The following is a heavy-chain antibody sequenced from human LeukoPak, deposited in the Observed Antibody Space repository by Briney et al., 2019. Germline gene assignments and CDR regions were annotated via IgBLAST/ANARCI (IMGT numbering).Heavy chain of an antibody. Sequence: SETLSLTCTVSGGPISSGGYYWSWIRQHPGKGLEWIGYIYYSGSTYYNPSLKSRVTISVDTSKNQFSLKLSSVTAADTAVYYCARVGYCSSTSCYDDYYYYGMDVWGQGTTVTVSS. D-gene: IGHD2-2*01. V-gene: IGHV4-31*03. CDR3: ARVGYCSSTSCYDDYYYYGMDV. J-gene: IGHJ6*02. CDR2: IYYSGST. CDR1: GGPISSGGYY.